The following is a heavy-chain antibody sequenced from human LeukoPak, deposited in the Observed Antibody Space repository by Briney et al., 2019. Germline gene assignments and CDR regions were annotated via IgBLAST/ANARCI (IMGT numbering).Heavy chain of an antibody. CDR1: GGTFSSYS. CDR2: IIVIFGTP. Sequence: SVKVSCKASGGTFSSYSFSWVRQAPGQGLEWLGGIIVIFGTPNYPQKFHGRFTITADESTSTVYMELSSLRSEDTAMYYCARDVDSSMVTNWFDSWGQGTLVTVSS. V-gene: IGHV1-69*13. D-gene: IGHD5-18*01. CDR3: ARDVDSSMVTNWFDS. J-gene: IGHJ5*01.